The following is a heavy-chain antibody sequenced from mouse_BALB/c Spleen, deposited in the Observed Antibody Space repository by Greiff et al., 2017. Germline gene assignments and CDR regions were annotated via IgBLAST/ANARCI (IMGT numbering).Heavy chain of an antibody. CDR1: GFSLTSYG. V-gene: IGHV2-2*02. Sequence: VKLMESGPGLVQPSQSLSITCTVSGFSLTSYGVHWVRQSPGKGLEWLGVIWSGGSTDYNAAFISRLSISKDNSNSQVFFKMNSLQANDTAIYYCARTGPDYAMDYWGQGTPATVPS. CDR3: ARTGPDYAMDY. CDR2: IWSGGST. J-gene: IGHJ4*01. D-gene: IGHD3-3*01.